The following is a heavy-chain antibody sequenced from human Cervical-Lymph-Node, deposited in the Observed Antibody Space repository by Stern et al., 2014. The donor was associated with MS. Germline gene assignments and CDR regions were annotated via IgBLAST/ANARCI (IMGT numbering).Heavy chain of an antibody. CDR1: GFTFSSYS. Sequence: EMQLGESGGGLVKPGGSLRLSCAASGFTFSSYSMNWVRQAPGKGLEWVSSISSSSSYIYYADSVKCRFTISRDNAKNSLYLQMNSLRAEDTAVYYCARDQGGKYYDSSGYYSDAFDIWGQGTMVTVSS. J-gene: IGHJ3*02. CDR2: ISSSSSYI. D-gene: IGHD3-22*01. V-gene: IGHV3-21*01. CDR3: ARDQGGKYYDSSGYYSDAFDI.